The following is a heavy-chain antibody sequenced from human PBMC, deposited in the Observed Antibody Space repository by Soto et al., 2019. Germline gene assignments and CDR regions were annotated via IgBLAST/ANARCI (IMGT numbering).Heavy chain of an antibody. Sequence: PSETLSLTSTVSAGAITRYYWTWIRQPAGKGLEWIGRIYSSGSTKYNPSLQSRVTMSLDTSKNQFSLRLTSVTAADTAVYYCARGQRFSDWFDPWGQVTLVTVS. V-gene: IGHV4-4*07. CDR2: IYSSGST. D-gene: IGHD3-3*01. CDR3: ARGQRFSDWFDP. CDR1: AGAITRYY. J-gene: IGHJ5*02.